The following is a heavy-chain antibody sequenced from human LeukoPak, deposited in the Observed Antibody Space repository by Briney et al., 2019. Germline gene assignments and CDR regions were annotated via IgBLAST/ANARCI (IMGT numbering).Heavy chain of an antibody. V-gene: IGHV1-8*01. D-gene: IGHD3-22*01. J-gene: IGHJ4*02. Sequence: GASVKVSCKASGYTFTSYDINWVRQATGQGLEWMGWMNPNSGNTGYAQKFQGRVTMTRNTSISTAYMELSSLRSEDTAVYCCARAPYYYDSSGYYYYFDYWGQGTLVTVSS. CDR3: ARAPYYYDSSGYYYYFDY. CDR1: GYTFTSYD. CDR2: MNPNSGNT.